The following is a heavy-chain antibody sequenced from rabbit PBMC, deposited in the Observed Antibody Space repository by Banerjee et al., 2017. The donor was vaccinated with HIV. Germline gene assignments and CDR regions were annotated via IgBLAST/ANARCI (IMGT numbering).Heavy chain of an antibody. CDR3: ARDRDTGSVYYFDL. Sequence: QEQLEESGGDLVKPEGSLTLTCTASGFSFSGSYWTCWVRQAPGKGLELIACIYAASSGSTWYASWAKGRFTISKTSSTTVTLQMTSLTAADTATYFCARDRDTGSVYYFDLWGPGTLVTVS. J-gene: IGHJ6*01. CDR1: GFSFSGSYW. CDR2: IYAASSGST. V-gene: IGHV1S45*01. D-gene: IGHD8-1*01.